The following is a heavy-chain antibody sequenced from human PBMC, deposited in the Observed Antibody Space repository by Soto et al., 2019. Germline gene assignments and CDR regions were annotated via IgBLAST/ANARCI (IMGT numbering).Heavy chain of an antibody. J-gene: IGHJ3*01. D-gene: IGHD3-10*01. CDR3: ARLPGVRGVFDGFNV. CDR2: IYPGDSDT. CDR1: GYSFAGYW. V-gene: IGHV5-51*01. Sequence: PGESLKISCKGSGYSFAGYWIGWVRQMPGKGPDWMGVIYPGDSDTRYSPSFHGQVTISADKSISTAYLQWSSLKASDTPMYFCARLPGVRGVFDGFNVWGQGTMVTVSS.